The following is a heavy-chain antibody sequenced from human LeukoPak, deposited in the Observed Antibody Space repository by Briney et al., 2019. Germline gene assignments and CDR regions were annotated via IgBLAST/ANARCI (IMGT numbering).Heavy chain of an antibody. CDR2: IYSGGST. CDR1: GFTVSSNY. CDR3: AREYNWNYNWFDP. V-gene: IGHV3-53*01. J-gene: IGHJ5*02. Sequence: GGSLRLSCAASGFTVSSNYMSWVRQAPGKGLEWVSVIYSGGSTYYADSVKGRFTISRDNSKNTLYPQMNSLRAEDTAVYYCAREYNWNYNWFDPWGQGTLVTVSS. D-gene: IGHD1-7*01.